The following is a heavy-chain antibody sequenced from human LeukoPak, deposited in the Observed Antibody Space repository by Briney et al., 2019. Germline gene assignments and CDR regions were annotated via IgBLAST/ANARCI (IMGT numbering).Heavy chain of an antibody. V-gene: IGHV1-69*06. CDR3: AREDHGSGSYYTFDY. CDR1: VGTFSSYA. J-gene: IGHJ4*02. Sequence: GSSVKVSCKASVGTFSSYAMSWVRQARGQGLEWMGGIIPIFGTANYAQTFRGRVTITADKSTSTAYMELSSLRSEDTAVYYCAREDHGSGSYYTFDYWGQGTLVTVSS. CDR2: IIPIFGTA. D-gene: IGHD3-10*01.